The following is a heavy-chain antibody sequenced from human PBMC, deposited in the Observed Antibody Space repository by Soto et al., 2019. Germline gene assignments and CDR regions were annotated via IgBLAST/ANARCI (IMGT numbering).Heavy chain of an antibody. D-gene: IGHD3-9*01. V-gene: IGHV3-23*01. CDR2: ISGSGAST. Sequence: GGSLRLSWAASGLTFSSYAMIWVRQAPGKGLEWVSAISGSGASTYYADSVKGRFTISRDNSKNTLYLQMNSLRAEDTAVYYCAHFDWFIDYWGQGTLVTVSS. CDR1: GLTFSSYA. J-gene: IGHJ4*02. CDR3: AHFDWFIDY.